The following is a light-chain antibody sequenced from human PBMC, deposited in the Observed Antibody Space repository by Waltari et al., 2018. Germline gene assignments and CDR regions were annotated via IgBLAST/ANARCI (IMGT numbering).Light chain of an antibody. CDR1: ESIDTY. J-gene: IGKJ3*01. CDR3: QQSYTTPFT. Sequence: DIRMTQSPSSLSASVGDRDTITCRASESIDTYLNWYQHKPGKAPEPLIYAASILQGGVPSRFTGSGTWTYFTLTINSLQPEDFATYYCQQSYTTPFTFGPGTKVD. CDR2: AAS. V-gene: IGKV1-39*01.